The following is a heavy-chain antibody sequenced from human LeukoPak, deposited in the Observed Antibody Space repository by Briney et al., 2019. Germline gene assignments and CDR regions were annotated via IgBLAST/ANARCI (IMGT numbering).Heavy chain of an antibody. J-gene: IGHJ6*02. V-gene: IGHV1-69*04. Sequence: ASVTVSCTASGGTFSSYAISWVRQAPGQGLEWMGRIIPILGIANYAQKFQGRVTITADKSTSTAYMELSSLRSEDTAVYYCARDKVVPAAMARYYYYGMDVWGQGTTVTVSS. CDR1: GGTFSSYA. CDR2: IIPILGIA. D-gene: IGHD2-2*01. CDR3: ARDKVVPAAMARYYYYGMDV.